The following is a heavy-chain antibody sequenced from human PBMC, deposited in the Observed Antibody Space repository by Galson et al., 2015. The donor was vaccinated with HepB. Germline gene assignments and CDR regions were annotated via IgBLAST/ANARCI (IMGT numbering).Heavy chain of an antibody. J-gene: IGHJ3*02. CDR2: IRSKAYGGTT. Sequence: SLRLSCAASGFTFSNYAMNWVRQAPGKGLEWVGFIRSKAYGGTTEYAASMKDRFTISRDDSKNIAYLQMSSLKTEDTAVYYCSRDRWYHAFDMWGQGTMVTVSS. CDR1: GFTFSNYA. D-gene: IGHD1-14*01. V-gene: IGHV3-49*04. CDR3: SRDRWYHAFDM.